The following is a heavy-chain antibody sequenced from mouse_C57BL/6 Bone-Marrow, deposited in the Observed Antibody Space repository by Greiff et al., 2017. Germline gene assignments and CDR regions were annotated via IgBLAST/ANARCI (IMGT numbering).Heavy chain of an antibody. D-gene: IGHD4-1*01. Sequence: VQLQESGAELARPGASVKLSCKASGYTFTSYGISWVKQRTGQGLEWIGEIYTRSGNIYYNEKFKGKATLTADKTSSTAYMELRRLTSEDSAVYFCARKLPNWDAMGDGGQGTSVTVSS. CDR3: ARKLPNWDAMGD. CDR2: IYTRSGNI. V-gene: IGHV1-81*01. CDR1: GYTFTSYG. J-gene: IGHJ4*01.